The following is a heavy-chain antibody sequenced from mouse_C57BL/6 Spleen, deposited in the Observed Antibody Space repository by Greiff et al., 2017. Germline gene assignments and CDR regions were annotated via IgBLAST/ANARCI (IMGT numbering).Heavy chain of an antibody. D-gene: IGHD1-1*01. CDR3: ARHYYYGSSYYFDY. Sequence: EVKVEESGGGLVKPGGSLKLSCAASGFTFSSYTMSWVRQTPEKRLEWVATISGGGGNTYYPDSVKGRFTISRDNAKNTLYLQMSSLRSEDTALYYCARHYYYGSSYYFDYWGQGTTLTVSS. V-gene: IGHV5-9*01. CDR1: GFTFSSYT. CDR2: ISGGGGNT. J-gene: IGHJ2*01.